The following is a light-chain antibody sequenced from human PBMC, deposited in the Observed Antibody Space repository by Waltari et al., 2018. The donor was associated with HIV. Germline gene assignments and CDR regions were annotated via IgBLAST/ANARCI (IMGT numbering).Light chain of an antibody. CDR1: QSVSSY. V-gene: IGKV3-11*01. CDR2: DAS. J-gene: IGKJ4*01. CDR3: QQRSNWPPLT. Sequence: EIVLTQSPATLSLSPGERATLSCRASQSVSSYLAWYQPKPGQATTLLIYDASNRATGIPARFSGCGSGTDFTRTISSLEPEDFAVYYCQQRSNWPPLTFGGGTKVEIK.